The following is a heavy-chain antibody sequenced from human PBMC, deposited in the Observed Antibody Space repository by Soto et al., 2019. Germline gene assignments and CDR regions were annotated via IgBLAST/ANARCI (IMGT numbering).Heavy chain of an antibody. CDR2: ISAYNGNT. D-gene: IGHD3-22*01. Sequence: ASVKVSCKASGYTFTSYGISWVRQAAGRGLEWMGRISAYNGNTNYAQKLQGRVTMTTDTSTSTAYMELRSLRSDDTAVYYCAKGGGQKTNYSYSSGLRWSAAFDIRGQ. J-gene: IGHJ3*02. CDR1: GYTFTSYG. V-gene: IGHV1-18*04. CDR3: AKGGGQKTNYSYSSGLRWSAAFDI.